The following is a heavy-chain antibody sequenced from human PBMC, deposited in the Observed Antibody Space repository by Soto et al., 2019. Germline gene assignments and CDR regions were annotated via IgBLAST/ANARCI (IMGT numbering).Heavy chain of an antibody. Sequence: SETLSLTCTVSGGSISSGGYYWSWIRQHPGKGLEWIGYIYYSGSTYYNPSLKSRVTISVDTSKNQFSLKLSSVTAADTAVYYCAREITGTAEVAFDIWGQGTMVTVSS. J-gene: IGHJ3*02. CDR3: AREITGTAEVAFDI. CDR1: GGSISSGGYY. CDR2: IYYSGST. V-gene: IGHV4-31*03. D-gene: IGHD1-7*01.